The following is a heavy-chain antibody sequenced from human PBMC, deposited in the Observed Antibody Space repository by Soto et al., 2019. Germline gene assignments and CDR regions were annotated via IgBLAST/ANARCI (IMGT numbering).Heavy chain of an antibody. CDR2: IFHTESA. D-gene: IGHD6-19*01. CDR1: GGSITSNW. CDR3: QGHIAVSGTRGFDH. J-gene: IGHJ4*02. Sequence: QVQLQESGPGLMKPSGTLSLTCAVSGGSITSNWWSWVRQPPGKGLEWIAEIFHTESANYNTSLMGRLNISMDKSRNHLSLILNSVTAPDTAVYYCQGHIAVSGTRGFDHWGQGTLVTVSS. V-gene: IGHV4-4*02.